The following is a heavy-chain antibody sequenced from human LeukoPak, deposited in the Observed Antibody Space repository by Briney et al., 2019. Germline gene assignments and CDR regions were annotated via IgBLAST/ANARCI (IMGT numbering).Heavy chain of an antibody. J-gene: IGHJ4*02. Sequence: GGSLRLSCAASGFTVSSNYMSWVRQAPGKGLEWVSVIYSGGSTYYADSVKGRFTISRDNAKNSLYLQMNSLRAEDTALYHCARDSSGSFDYWGQGTLVTVSS. CDR1: GFTVSSNY. CDR2: IYSGGST. V-gene: IGHV3-53*01. D-gene: IGHD6-6*01. CDR3: ARDSSGSFDY.